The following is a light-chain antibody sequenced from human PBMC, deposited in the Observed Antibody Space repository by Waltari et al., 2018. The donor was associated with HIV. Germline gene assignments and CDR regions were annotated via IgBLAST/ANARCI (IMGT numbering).Light chain of an antibody. CDR3: SSLTNSATLSVL. CDR1: NSDIGYYNY. J-gene: IGLJ3*02. CDR2: EVS. V-gene: IGLV2-14*01. Sequence: ALTQPASVSGSPGQSITVSCTGTNSDIGYYNYVSWYQQHPGKAPKLIIYEVSNRPAGVSNRFSGSKSGNTASLTISGLQAEDEADYFCSSLTNSATLSVLFGGGTKLTVL.